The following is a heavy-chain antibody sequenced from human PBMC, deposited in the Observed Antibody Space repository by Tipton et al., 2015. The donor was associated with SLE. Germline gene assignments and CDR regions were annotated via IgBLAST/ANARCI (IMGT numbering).Heavy chain of an antibody. CDR2: IYFDGSKE. V-gene: IGHV3-33*06. Sequence: SLRLSCVASGFSFSPYGMHWVRQAPGKGLEWVAGIYFDGSKEYYGDSVQGRFTISRDNSKNTVYLQMNSLRVDDTAVYYCAKGADVYGAYYIDHWGQGTLVTVSS. CDR1: GFSFSPYG. J-gene: IGHJ4*02. CDR3: AKGADVYGAYYIDH. D-gene: IGHD2-8*01.